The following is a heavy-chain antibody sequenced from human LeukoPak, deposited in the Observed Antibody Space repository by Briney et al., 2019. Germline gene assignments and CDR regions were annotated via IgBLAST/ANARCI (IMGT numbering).Heavy chain of an antibody. V-gene: IGHV3-73*01. CDR3: TSETDLRYFDWTYY. Sequence: GGSLRLSCAASGFTFSGSAMHWVRQASGKGLEWVGRIRSKANSYATVYAASVKGRFTISRDDSKNTAYLQMNSLKTEDTAVYYCTSETDLRYFDWTYYWGQGTLVTVSS. J-gene: IGHJ4*02. D-gene: IGHD3-9*01. CDR1: GFTFSGSA. CDR2: IRSKANSYAT.